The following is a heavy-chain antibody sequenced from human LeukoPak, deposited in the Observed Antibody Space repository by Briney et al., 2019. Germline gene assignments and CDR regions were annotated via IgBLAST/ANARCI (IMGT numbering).Heavy chain of an antibody. D-gene: IGHD5-18*01. CDR2: IYYSGST. V-gene: IGHV4-31*03. J-gene: IGHJ4*02. CDR3: ARSRIQLWNSPFDY. CDR1: GGSISSGGYY. Sequence: PSQTLSLTCTVSGGSISSGGYYWSWIRQHPGKGLEWIGYIYYSGSTYYNPSLKSRLTISVDTSRDQFSLKLNSVTAADTAVYYCARSRIQLWNSPFDYWGQGTLVTVSS.